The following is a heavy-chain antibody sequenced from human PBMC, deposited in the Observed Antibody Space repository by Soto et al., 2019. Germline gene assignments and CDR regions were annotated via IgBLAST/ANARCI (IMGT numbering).Heavy chain of an antibody. V-gene: IGHV3-74*01. CDR3: ANLIQLWFFDY. Sequence: GGSLRLSCAASGFTFSNYWMHWVRQAPGKGLVWISRMNSDGSNTVYADAVKGRFTISRDNAKNSLYLQMNSLRAEDTAVYYCANLIQLWFFDYWGQGTLVTVSS. J-gene: IGHJ4*02. CDR1: GFTFSNYW. D-gene: IGHD5-18*01. CDR2: MNSDGSNT.